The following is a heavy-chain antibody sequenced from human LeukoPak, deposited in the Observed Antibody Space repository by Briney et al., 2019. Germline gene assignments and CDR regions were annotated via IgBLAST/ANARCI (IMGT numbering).Heavy chain of an antibody. D-gene: IGHD5-18*01. CDR2: ISGSSTST. J-gene: IGHJ4*02. V-gene: IGHV3-23*01. CDR3: ARDLSGITGYTYGRGIDY. CDR1: GFTFSSYA. Sequence: GGSLRLSCAASGFTFSSYAMSWVRQAPGRGLGCVSSISGSSTSTFYADSVKGRFTISRDNAKTSLYLQMNSLRAEDTAVYYCARDLSGITGYTYGRGIDYWGQGTLVTVSS.